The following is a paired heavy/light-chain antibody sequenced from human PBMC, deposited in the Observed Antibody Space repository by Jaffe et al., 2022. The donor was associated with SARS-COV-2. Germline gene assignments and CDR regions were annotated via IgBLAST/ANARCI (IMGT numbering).Heavy chain of an antibody. D-gene: IGHD6-19*01. Sequence: QVQLVQSGAEVKKPGASVKVSCKASGYTFTTYAMHWVRQAPGQRLEWMGWINGGSGNTQYSQKFQGRVTITRDTSANTAYMELSSLRSEDTAVYFCAKDVYPYSGGVGGFEYWGQGTLVTVSS. V-gene: IGHV1-3*01. CDR2: INGGSGNT. J-gene: IGHJ4*02. CDR3: AKDVYPYSGGVGGFEY. CDR1: GYTFTTYA.
Light chain of an antibody. Sequence: EIVLTQSPGTLSLSPGERATLSCRASQSLSSTYLAWYQQKLGQAPRLLIYGASSRATGIPDRLSGSGSGTDFTLTISRLEPEDFAVYYCQQYGSSPYTFGQGTKLEIK. V-gene: IGKV3-20*01. CDR2: GAS. CDR1: QSLSSTY. CDR3: QQYGSSPYT. J-gene: IGKJ2*01.